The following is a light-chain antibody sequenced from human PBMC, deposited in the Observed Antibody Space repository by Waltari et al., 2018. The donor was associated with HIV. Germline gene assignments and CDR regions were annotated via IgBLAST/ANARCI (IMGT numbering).Light chain of an antibody. J-gene: IGLJ2*01. CDR1: SRDVGAYNF. V-gene: IGLV2-8*01. CDR3: SSYAGPNHLL. Sequence: QSALTQPPSASGSPGQSVTFPCTGTSRDVGAYNFVSWYQQHPGTAPKLIIYGVNQRPSGVPDRFSGSKSGNTASLTVSGLQADDEADYYCSSYAGPNHLLFGGGTKLTVL. CDR2: GVN.